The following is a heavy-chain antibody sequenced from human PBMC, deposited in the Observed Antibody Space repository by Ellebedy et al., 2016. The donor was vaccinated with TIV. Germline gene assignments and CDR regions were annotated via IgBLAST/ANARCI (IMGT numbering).Heavy chain of an antibody. CDR3: VRGSSMIAD. Sequence: HTGGSLRLSXAASGSTFSSYWMRWVRQAPGKGLVWVSHINTDGSTTNYADPVRGRFTISRDNAKNTVYLQMNGLRAEDTAIYYCVRGSSMIADWGQGTLVTVYS. D-gene: IGHD3-22*01. CDR1: GSTFSSYW. J-gene: IGHJ4*02. CDR2: INTDGSTT. V-gene: IGHV3-74*01.